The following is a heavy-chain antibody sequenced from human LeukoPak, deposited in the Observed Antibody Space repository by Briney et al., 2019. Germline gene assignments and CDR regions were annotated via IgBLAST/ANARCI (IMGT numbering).Heavy chain of an antibody. CDR3: ASGGVSTVTTFRGYFQH. CDR2: IIPIFGTA. CDR1: GGTFSSYA. J-gene: IGHJ1*01. D-gene: IGHD4-17*01. Sequence: ASVKVSCKASGGTFSSYAISWVRQAPGQGLEWMGGIIPIFGTANYAQKFQGRVTITADKSTSTAYMELSSLRSEDTAVYYCASGGVSTVTTFRGYFQHWGRGTLVTVSS. V-gene: IGHV1-69*06.